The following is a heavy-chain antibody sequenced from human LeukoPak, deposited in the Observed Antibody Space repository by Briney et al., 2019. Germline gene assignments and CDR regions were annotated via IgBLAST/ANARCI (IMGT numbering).Heavy chain of an antibody. Sequence: PSETLSLTCAVYGGSFSTYYWSWIRQPPGKGLEWIGEINQSGSTNYNPSLKSRVTISVDTSKNQFSLKLSSVTAADTAVYYCARGGFYCGGDCYVDYWGQGTLVTVSS. D-gene: IGHD2-21*02. J-gene: IGHJ4*02. V-gene: IGHV4-34*01. CDR1: GGSFSTYY. CDR2: INQSGST. CDR3: ARGGFYCGGDCYVDY.